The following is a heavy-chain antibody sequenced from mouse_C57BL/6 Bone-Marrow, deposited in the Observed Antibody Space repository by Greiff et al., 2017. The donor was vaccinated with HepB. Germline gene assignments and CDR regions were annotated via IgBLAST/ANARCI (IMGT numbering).Heavy chain of an antibody. J-gene: IGHJ1*03. CDR3: ARQLTGSWYFDV. V-gene: IGHV5-9*01. D-gene: IGHD4-1*01. Sequence: EVQGVESGGGLVKPGGSLKLSCAASGFTFSSYTMSWVRQTPEKRLEWVATISGGGGKTYYPDSVKGRFTISRDNAKNTLYLQMSSLRSEDTALYYCARQLTGSWYFDVWGTGTTVTVSS. CDR2: ISGGGGKT. CDR1: GFTFSSYT.